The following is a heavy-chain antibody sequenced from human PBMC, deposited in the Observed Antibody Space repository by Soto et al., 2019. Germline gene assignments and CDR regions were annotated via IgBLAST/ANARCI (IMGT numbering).Heavy chain of an antibody. CDR2: ISTSSSYI. D-gene: IGHD1-1*01. V-gene: IGHV3-21*01. CDR1: GFTFINYN. J-gene: IGHJ4*02. CDR3: AREDNSNRPNHLDC. Sequence: EVQLVESGGGLVKPGGSLRLSCAASGFTFINYNMDWVRQAPGKGLEWVSSISTSSSYIYYADSVKGRFTISRDNAKNSLYLQMDSLRAEDTAVYYCAREDNSNRPNHLDCWGQGTLVTVSS.